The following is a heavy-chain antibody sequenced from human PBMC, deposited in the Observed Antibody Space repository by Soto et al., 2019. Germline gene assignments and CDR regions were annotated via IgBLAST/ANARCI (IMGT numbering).Heavy chain of an antibody. J-gene: IGHJ4*02. Sequence: QITLKESGPTLVKPTQTLTLTCTVSGFSLSTSGVGVGWIRQPPGKALEWLGVIYWDDDKRYSPSLKSRLSITKDTSKNQVVLTMTNMDPVDTATYYCAPRTSLVPGLDYWGQGTLVTVSS. V-gene: IGHV2-5*02. CDR1: GFSLSTSGVG. CDR3: APRTSLVPGLDY. D-gene: IGHD3-10*01. CDR2: IYWDDDK.